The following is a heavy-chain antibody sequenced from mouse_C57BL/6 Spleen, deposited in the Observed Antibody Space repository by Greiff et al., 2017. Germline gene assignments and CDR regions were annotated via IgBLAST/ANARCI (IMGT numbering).Heavy chain of an antibody. CDR1: GFSLTSYG. CDR3: AKNGLRYAMEY. Sequence: VHLVESGPGLVQPSQSLSITCTVSGFSLTSYGVHWVRQSPGKGLEWLGVIWGGGSKDYNAAFVSSLSITKDNSKSQVFFKMNSLQADDTAIYYYAKNGLRYAMEYWGQGASVTVSS. D-gene: IGHD2-4*01. V-gene: IGHV2-5*01. CDR2: IWGGGSK. J-gene: IGHJ4*01.